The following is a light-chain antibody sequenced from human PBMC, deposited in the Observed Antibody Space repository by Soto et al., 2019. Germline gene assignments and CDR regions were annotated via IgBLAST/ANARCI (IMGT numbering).Light chain of an antibody. CDR2: GAS. CDR3: QQYNNWPWT. CDR1: QSVRSD. Sequence: VMTQAPATLSVSPGARATLSSRASQSVRSDLAWYQQKPGQAPRLVIYGASNRATGIPARFSGSGSGTEFTLTISSLQSEDFAVYYCQQYNNWPWTFGQGTKVDIK. J-gene: IGKJ1*01. V-gene: IGKV3D-15*01.